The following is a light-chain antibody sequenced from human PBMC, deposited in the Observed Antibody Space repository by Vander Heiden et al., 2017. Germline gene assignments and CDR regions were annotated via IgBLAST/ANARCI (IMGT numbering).Light chain of an antibody. CDR3: QSYDSSLSGARV. J-gene: IGLJ2*01. Sequence: QSVLPQPPSVSGAPGQRVTIPCPGSSPNTGAALDAHWYQQVPGTAPKLLIYGNTNRPSGVPDRFSGSKSDTSASLAITGLQAEDEADYYCQSYDSSLSGARVFGGGTKLTVL. CDR2: GNT. CDR1: SPNTGAALD. V-gene: IGLV1-40*01.